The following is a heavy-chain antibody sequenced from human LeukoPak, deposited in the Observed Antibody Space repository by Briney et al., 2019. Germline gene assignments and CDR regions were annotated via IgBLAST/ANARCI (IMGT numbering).Heavy chain of an antibody. CDR2: IYYSGST. CDR1: GGSISSGGYY. D-gene: IGHD5-12*01. Sequence: SETLSLTCTVSGGSISSGGYYWSWIRQHPEKGLEWIGYIYYSGSTYYNPSLKSRVTISVDTSKNQFSLKLSSVTAADTAVYYCARVSGYDGGHFDYWGQGTLVTVSS. CDR3: ARVSGYDGGHFDY. V-gene: IGHV4-31*03. J-gene: IGHJ4*02.